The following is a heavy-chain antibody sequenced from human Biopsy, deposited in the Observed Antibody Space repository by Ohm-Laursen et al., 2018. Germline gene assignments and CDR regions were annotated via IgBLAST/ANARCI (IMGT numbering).Heavy chain of an antibody. CDR2: ISYNERT. V-gene: IGHV4-31*11. J-gene: IGHJ2*01. Sequence: SQTLSLTCGVSGASVNTSGYFWAWIRQRPGKGLERIGYISYNERTHYNPSLTSRLALSFDTSNNRISLQLRSVSVADTAVYYCVREPTPETAEDWYFDLWGRGTPVTVPS. CDR1: GASVNTSGYF. CDR3: VREPTPETAEDWYFDL.